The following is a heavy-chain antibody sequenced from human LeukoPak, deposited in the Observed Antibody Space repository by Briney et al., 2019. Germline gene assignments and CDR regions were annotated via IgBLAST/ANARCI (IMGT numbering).Heavy chain of an antibody. Sequence: SETLSLTCSVSGVSITSGSYYWGWIRQSAGKGLEWIGRVHSSGDIYHNAAFRSRSAVSGDASKNQFSLQLNSVTAADTAVYYCARGASPKDAVFFDYWGQGALITVSS. V-gene: IGHV4-61*02. CDR1: GVSITSGSYY. J-gene: IGHJ4*02. CDR3: ARGASPKDAVFFDY. CDR2: VHSSGDI. D-gene: IGHD3-16*01.